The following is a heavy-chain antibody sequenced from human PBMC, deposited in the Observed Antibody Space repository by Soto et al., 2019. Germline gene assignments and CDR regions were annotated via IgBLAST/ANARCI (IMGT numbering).Heavy chain of an antibody. J-gene: IGHJ4*02. Sequence: ASVKVSCKASGYTFTGYYLHWVRQAPGQGPEWVGKIDPDSGDTGQSQKFQGRVTLTRDTAIDTAYMELTRLTLDDTAIYYCARGPLEWGQGTLVTVSS. CDR3: ARGPLE. CDR2: IDPDSGDT. CDR1: GYTFTGYY. V-gene: IGHV1-2*02.